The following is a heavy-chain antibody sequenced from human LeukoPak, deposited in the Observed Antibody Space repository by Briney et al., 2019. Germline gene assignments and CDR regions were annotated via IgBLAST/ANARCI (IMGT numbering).Heavy chain of an antibody. CDR1: GYTFTGYY. CDR2: INPNSGGT. V-gene: IGHV1-2*02. D-gene: IGHD1-14*01. J-gene: IGHJ5*02. Sequence: ASVNVSCKASGYTFTGYYMHWVRQAPGQGLEWMGWINPNSGGTNYAQKSQGRVTMTRDTSISTAYMKLSRLRSDDTAVYYCARVNRALARRQYGFDPWGQGTLVTVSS. CDR3: ARVNRALARRQYGFDP.